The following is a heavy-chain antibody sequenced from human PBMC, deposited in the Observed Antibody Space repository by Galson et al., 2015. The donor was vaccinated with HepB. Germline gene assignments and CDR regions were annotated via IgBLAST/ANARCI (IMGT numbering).Heavy chain of an antibody. J-gene: IGHJ4*02. CDR1: RFTFSGSA. D-gene: IGHD6-13*01. CDR2: IRSKASDNTT. CDR3: HRLGDLSGYSSS. Sequence: SLRLSCAASRFTFSGSAIHWVRQASGKGPEWVGRIRSKASDNTTAYAASLKGRLTICREDSKNTAYLHMYSLKTEDTAVYYSHRLGDLSGYSSSWGQGTLVTVSA. V-gene: IGHV3-73*01.